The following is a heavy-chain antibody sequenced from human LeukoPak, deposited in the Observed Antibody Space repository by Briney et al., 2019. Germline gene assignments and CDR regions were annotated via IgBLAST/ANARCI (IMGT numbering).Heavy chain of an antibody. J-gene: IGHJ4*02. CDR3: ARVSSWSYILDY. V-gene: IGHV4-59*01. Sequence: SETLSLTCTVSGGSIISYYWSWIRQPPGKGLEWIGYIYYSGSTNYNPSLKSRVTISVDTSKNQFSLKLSSVTAADTAVYYCARVSSWSYILDYWGQGTLATVSS. CDR2: IYYSGST. D-gene: IGHD6-13*01. CDR1: GGSIISYY.